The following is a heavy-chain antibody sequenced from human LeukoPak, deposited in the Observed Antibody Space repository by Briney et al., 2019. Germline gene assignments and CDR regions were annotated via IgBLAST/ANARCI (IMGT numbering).Heavy chain of an antibody. CDR1: GGSISSYY. V-gene: IGHV4-59*01. D-gene: IGHD1-1*01. Sequence: SETLSLTCTVSGGSISSYYWSWIRQPPGKGLEWIGYIQYSGSTNYNPSLKSRVTISVDTSKNQFSLKLSSVAAADTAVYYCARVSWFPGTSYYYIDVWGKATTVTISS. CDR2: IQYSGST. CDR3: ARVSWFPGTSYYYIDV. J-gene: IGHJ6*03.